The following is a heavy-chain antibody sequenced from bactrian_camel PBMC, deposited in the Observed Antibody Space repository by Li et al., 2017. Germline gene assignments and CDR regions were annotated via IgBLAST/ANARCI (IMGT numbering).Heavy chain of an antibody. V-gene: IGHV3S54*01. CDR2: IGTSGSPM. CDR1: GSDYSSTC. CDR3: AAAAKCRPYAWTGPNSEVSLY. D-gene: IGHD1*01. Sequence: VQLVESGGGSVPNGGSLRLSCVASGSDYSSTCMGWFRQGPGKAREAVAYIGTSGSPMYFLDSVKGRFTISRNYAERTVFLQMDSLKPEDAGTYTCAAAAKCRPYAWTGPNSEVSLYWGRGTQVTVS. J-gene: IGHJ4*01.